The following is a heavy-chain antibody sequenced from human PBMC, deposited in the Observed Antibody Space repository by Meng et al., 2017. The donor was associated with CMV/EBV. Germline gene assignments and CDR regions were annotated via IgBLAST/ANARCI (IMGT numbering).Heavy chain of an antibody. CDR3: ARGRANTFMRVERLPYCSGGSCYDPYYYYYGMDV. D-gene: IGHD2-15*01. CDR1: GFTFSSYS. Sequence: GGSLRLSCAASGFTFSSYSMNWVRQAPGKGLEWVSSISSSSSYIYYADSVKGRFTISRDNAKNSLYLQMNSLRAEDTAVYYCARGRANTFMRVERLPYCSGGSCYDPYYYYYGMDVWGQGTTVTVSS. V-gene: IGHV3-21*01. CDR2: ISSSSSYI. J-gene: IGHJ6*02.